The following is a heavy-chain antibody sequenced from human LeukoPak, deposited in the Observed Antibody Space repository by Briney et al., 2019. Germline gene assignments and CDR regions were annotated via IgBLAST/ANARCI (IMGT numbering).Heavy chain of an antibody. CDR3: AGRGSGSYFDY. CDR2: ISGSGGST. J-gene: IGHJ4*02. V-gene: IGHV3-23*01. CDR1: GFTFNTYG. D-gene: IGHD3-10*01. Sequence: GTLRVSCAASGFTFNTYGMNWVRQAPGKGLEWVSAISGSGGSTYYADSVKGRFTISRDNAKNTLYLQMNRLRAEDTAVYYCAGRGSGSYFDYWGQGTLVTVSS.